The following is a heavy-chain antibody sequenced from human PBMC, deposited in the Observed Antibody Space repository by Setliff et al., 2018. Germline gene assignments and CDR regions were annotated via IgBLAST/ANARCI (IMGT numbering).Heavy chain of an antibody. V-gene: IGHV1-2*02. J-gene: IGHJ5*02. CDR2: INPKSGVT. CDR1: GYSFSDFY. Sequence: ASVKVSCKASGYSFSDFYMHWVRQVPGRGPEWMGSINPKSGVTRYVQKFQGRVTMTRDTSISTAYMELNSLTSDDTAVYYCARKDSSSSGVWFDPWGQGTLVTVSS. D-gene: IGHD6-6*01. CDR3: ARKDSSSSGVWFDP.